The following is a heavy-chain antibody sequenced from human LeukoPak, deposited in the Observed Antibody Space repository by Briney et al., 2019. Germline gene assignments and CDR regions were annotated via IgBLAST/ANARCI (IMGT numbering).Heavy chain of an antibody. J-gene: IGHJ4*02. D-gene: IGHD2-15*01. V-gene: IGHV3-23*01. CDR3: AKGRYCSGGSCFLAMVHTNDY. Sequence: GGSLRLSCAASGFTFSSYVMSWVRQAPGKGLEWVSAISGSGGSTYYADSVKGRFTISRDNSKNTLYLQMNSLRAEDTAVYYCAKGRYCSGGSCFLAMVHTNDYWGQGTLVTVSS. CDR1: GFTFSSYV. CDR2: ISGSGGST.